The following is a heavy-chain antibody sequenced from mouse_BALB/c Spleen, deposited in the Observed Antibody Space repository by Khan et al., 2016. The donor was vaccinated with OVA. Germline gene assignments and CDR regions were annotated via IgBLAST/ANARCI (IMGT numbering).Heavy chain of an antibody. CDR3: ATQNPGTLYAMDS. D-gene: IGHD1-1*02. V-gene: IGHV2-3*01. CDR2: IWGDGST. Sequence: QVQLKQSGPGLVAPSQSLSITCTVSGFSLTIYGVNWVRQPPGKGLEWLGVIWGDGSTNYHSALMSRLSISKDNSKSQVFLKLNSLQTSDTATYYCATQNPGTLYAMDSWGQGTSVTVSS. J-gene: IGHJ4*01. CDR1: GFSLTIYG.